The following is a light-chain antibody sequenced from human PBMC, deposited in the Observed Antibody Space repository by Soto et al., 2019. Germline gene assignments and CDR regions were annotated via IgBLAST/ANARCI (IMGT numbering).Light chain of an antibody. CDR1: SSDIGGYDY. CDR3: CSYTRTSNHYF. CDR2: EVR. Sequence: QSVVTQPASVSGSPGQSMTISCTGTSSDIGGYDYVSWYQQRPGKAPKLMIYEVRYRPSGVSNRFSGSKSGNTASLTISGLQAEDEAVYYCCSYTRTSNHYFFGSGTKVTVL. V-gene: IGLV2-14*01. J-gene: IGLJ1*01.